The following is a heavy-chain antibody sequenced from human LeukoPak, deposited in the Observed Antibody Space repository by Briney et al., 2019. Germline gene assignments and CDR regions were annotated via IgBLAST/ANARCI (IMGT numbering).Heavy chain of an antibody. CDR1: GGSISSSSYY. D-gene: IGHD3-10*01. J-gene: IGHJ6*03. V-gene: IGHV4-39*01. Sequence: PSETLSLTCTVSGGSISSSSYYWGWIRQPPGKGLEWIGSIYYSGSTYYNPSLKSRVTISVDTSKNQFSLKLSSVTAADTAVYYCARRSFGELSYYYMDVWGKGTTVTVSS. CDR2: IYYSGST. CDR3: ARRSFGELSYYYMDV.